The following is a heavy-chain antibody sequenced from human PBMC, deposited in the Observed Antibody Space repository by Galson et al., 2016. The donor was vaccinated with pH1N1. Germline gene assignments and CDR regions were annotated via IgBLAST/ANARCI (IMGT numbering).Heavy chain of an antibody. CDR1: GFTFGSYA. J-gene: IGHJ4*02. CDR2: ISFDGRNK. D-gene: IGHD5-24*01. V-gene: IGHV3-30*03. Sequence: SLRLSCAASGFTFGSYAMHWVRQAPGKGLEWVADISFDGRNKYYLDSVKGRFSISRDNSQNTLHLQVKGLRADDTAIYFCARERDGQGFDTWGQGTLVSVSS. CDR3: ARERDGQGFDT.